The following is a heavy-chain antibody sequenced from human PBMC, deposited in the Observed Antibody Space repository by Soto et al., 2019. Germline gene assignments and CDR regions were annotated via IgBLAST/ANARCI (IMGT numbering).Heavy chain of an antibody. Sequence: QVQLVQSGAEVKKPGSSVKVSCKASGGTFSSYAISWVRQAPGQGLEWMGGIIPIFGTANYAQKFHGRVTITADESTSTAYMELSSLRSEDTAVYYCARDHRYNWNPYYYYGMDVWGQGTTVTVSS. CDR3: ARDHRYNWNPYYYYGMDV. CDR1: GGTFSSYA. D-gene: IGHD1-20*01. J-gene: IGHJ6*02. CDR2: IIPIFGTA. V-gene: IGHV1-69*01.